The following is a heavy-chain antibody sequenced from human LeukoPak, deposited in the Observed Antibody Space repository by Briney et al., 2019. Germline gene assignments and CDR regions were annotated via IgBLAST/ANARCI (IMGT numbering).Heavy chain of an antibody. CDR1: GFSLASSA. Sequence: PGGSLTLSCPPSGFSLASSAASWARQPPGRGLEWVSVIIGIGGSTYYADSVKGRLTISRDNTKNTLYLQMNSLRAEDTAVYYCAKATYYDYIWGSYRYTGGDYWGQGTLVTVSS. CDR2: IIGIGGST. J-gene: IGHJ4*02. D-gene: IGHD3-16*02. CDR3: AKATYYDYIWGSYRYTGGDY. V-gene: IGHV3-23*01.